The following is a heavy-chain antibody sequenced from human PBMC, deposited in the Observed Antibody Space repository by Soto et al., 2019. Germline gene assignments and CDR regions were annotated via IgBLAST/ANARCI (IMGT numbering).Heavy chain of an antibody. V-gene: IGHV1-2*02. J-gene: IGHJ5*02. CDR1: GYTFSDYY. D-gene: IGHD3-22*01. CDR3: ARINFYDSRGDGSSSNP. Sequence: GASVKVSCKASGYTFSDYYMHWVRQAPGQGLEWMGYINPDGGDTTYAQKFQGRVTMTRDTSISTAYMELTRLTSDDTAMYYCARINFYDSRGDGSSSNPWGQGTLVTVSS. CDR2: INPDGGDT.